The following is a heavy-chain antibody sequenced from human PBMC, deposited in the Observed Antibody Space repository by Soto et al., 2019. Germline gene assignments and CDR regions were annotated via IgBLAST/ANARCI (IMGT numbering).Heavy chain of an antibody. V-gene: IGHV4-31*03. CDR3: AREVCGSESYCRGMDV. CDR1: GGSISSGGYY. CDR2: IYYSGST. Sequence: QVQLQESGPGLVKPSQTLSLTCTVSGGSISSGGYYWSWIRQHPGKGLEWIGYIYYSGSTYYNPSLKSRVTISVHTSKTQFSLKLSSVTAADTAVYYCAREVCGSESYCRGMDVWGQGTTVTVSS. J-gene: IGHJ6*02. D-gene: IGHD3-10*01.